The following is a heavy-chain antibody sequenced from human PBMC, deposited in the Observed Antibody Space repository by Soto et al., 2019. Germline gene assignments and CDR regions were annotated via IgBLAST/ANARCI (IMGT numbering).Heavy chain of an antibody. D-gene: IGHD6-19*01. CDR1: GFTFSGSA. CDR2: IRSKANNYAT. J-gene: IGHJ4*02. V-gene: IGHV3-73*01. Sequence: EVQLVESGGGLVQPGGSLKLSCAASGFTFSGSAMHWVRQASGKGLEWVGRIRSKANNYATAYAASVKGRFTISRDDSKNTAYLQMNSLKTEDTAVYYCTSGLIAVADTNFDYWGQGTLVTVSS. CDR3: TSGLIAVADTNFDY.